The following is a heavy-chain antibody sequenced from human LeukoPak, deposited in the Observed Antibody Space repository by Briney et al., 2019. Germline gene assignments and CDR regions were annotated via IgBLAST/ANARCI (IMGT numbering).Heavy chain of an antibody. CDR1: GFTFSDYY. CDR2: IYSGGST. D-gene: IGHD3-16*01. Sequence: PGGSLRLSCAASGFTFSDYYMSWIRQAPGKGLEWVSVIYSGGSTYYADSVKGRFTISRHNSKNTLYLQMNSLRAEDTAVYYCARDLGGVDYWGQGTLVTVSS. J-gene: IGHJ4*02. CDR3: ARDLGGVDY. V-gene: IGHV3-53*04.